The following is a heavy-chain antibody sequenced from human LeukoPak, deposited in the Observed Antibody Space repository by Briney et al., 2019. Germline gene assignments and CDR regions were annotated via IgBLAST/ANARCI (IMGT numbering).Heavy chain of an antibody. CDR3: ARDRSAVAGVFDY. D-gene: IGHD6-19*01. V-gene: IGHV3-64*04. CDR1: GFSFSSFP. J-gene: IGHJ4*02. Sequence: GGSLRLSCSASGFSFSSFPMHWVRQAPGKGLEYVSAISDNGFDTYYADSVKGRFTISRDNAKNSLYLQMNSLRAEDTAVYYCARDRSAVAGVFDYWGQGTLVTVSS. CDR2: ISDNGFDT.